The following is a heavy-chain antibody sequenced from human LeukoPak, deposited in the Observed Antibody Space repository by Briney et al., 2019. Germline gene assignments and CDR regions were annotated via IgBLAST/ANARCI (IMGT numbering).Heavy chain of an antibody. CDR3: ARFTYSGSYSWFDP. CDR1: GYTFTGYY. V-gene: IGHV1-2*02. J-gene: IGHJ5*02. D-gene: IGHD1-26*01. CDR2: INPNSGDT. Sequence: ASVKVSCKASGYTFTGYYMHWVRQAPGQGLEWMGWINPNSGDTNYAQKFQGRVTMTRDTSISTAYMELSRLRSDDTAVYYCARFTYSGSYSWFDPWGQGTLVTVSS.